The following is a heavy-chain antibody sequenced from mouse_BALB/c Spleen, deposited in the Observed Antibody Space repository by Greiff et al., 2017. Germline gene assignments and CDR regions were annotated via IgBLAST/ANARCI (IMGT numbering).Heavy chain of an antibody. CDR3: ARNEVGRFAY. D-gene: IGHD4-1*01. Sequence: QVQLQQSGPGLVQPSQSLSITCTVSGFSLTSYGVHWVRQSPGKGLEWLGVIWSGGSTDYNAAFISRLSISKDNSKSQVFFKMNSLQADDTAIYYCARNEVGRFAYWGQGTLVTVSA. CDR1: GFSLTSYG. V-gene: IGHV2-4-1*01. J-gene: IGHJ3*01. CDR2: IWSGGST.